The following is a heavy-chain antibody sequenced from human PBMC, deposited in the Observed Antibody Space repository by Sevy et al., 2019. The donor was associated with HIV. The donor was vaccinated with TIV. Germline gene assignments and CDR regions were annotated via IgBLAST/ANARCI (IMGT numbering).Heavy chain of an antibody. CDR1: GGTFSSYA. V-gene: IGHV1-69*13. CDR3: ARDKGFTIFGEADWFDP. D-gene: IGHD3-3*01. CDR2: IIPIFGTA. J-gene: IGHJ5*02. Sequence: ASVKVSCKASGGTFSSYAISWVRQAPGQGLEWMGGIIPIFGTANYAQKFQGRVTITADESTSTAYMELSSLRSEDTAVYYCARDKGFTIFGEADWFDPGGQGTLVTVSS.